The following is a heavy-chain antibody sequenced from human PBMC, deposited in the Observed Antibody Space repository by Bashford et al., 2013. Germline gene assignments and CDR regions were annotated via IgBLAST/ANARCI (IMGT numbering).Heavy chain of an antibody. Sequence: SVKVSCKASGGTFSSYAISWVRQAPGQGLEWMGGIIPIFGTANYAQKFQGRVTITADESTSTAYMELSSLRSEDTAVYYCAVGLRWRTPTFDPWGQGTLVTVSS. J-gene: IGHJ5*02. CDR1: GGTFSSYA. D-gene: IGHD4-23*01. CDR3: AVGLRWRTPTFDP. V-gene: IGHV1-69*13. CDR2: IIPIFGTA.